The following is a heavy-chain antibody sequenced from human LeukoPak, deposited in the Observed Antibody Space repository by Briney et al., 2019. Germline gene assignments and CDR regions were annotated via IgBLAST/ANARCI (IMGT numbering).Heavy chain of an antibody. D-gene: IGHD6-13*01. CDR3: ARESGRIAAANIDY. V-gene: IGHV3-30-3*01. CDR2: ISYDGSNK. J-gene: IGHJ4*02. Sequence: GGSLRLSCAASGFTFSSYAMHWVRQAPGKGLEWVAVISYDGSNKYYADSVKGRFTISRDNSKNTLYLQMNSLRAEDTAVYYCARESGRIAAANIDYWGQGTLVTVSS. CDR1: GFTFSSYA.